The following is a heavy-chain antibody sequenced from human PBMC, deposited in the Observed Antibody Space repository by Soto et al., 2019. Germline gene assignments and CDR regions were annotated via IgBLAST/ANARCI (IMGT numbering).Heavy chain of an antibody. V-gene: IGHV4-31*03. CDR1: GGSISSGGYY. D-gene: IGHD2-8*01. CDR3: ARGVSRPPDHSPIFDY. Sequence: SETLSLTCTVSGGSISSGGYYWSWIRQHPGKGLEWIGYIYYSGSTYYNPSLKSRVTISVDTSKNQFSLKLSSVTAADTAVYYCARGVSRPPDHSPIFDYWGQGTLVTVSS. CDR2: IYYSGST. J-gene: IGHJ4*02.